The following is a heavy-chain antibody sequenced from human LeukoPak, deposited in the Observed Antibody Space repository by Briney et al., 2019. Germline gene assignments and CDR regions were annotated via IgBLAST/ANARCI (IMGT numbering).Heavy chain of an antibody. V-gene: IGHV1-46*01. CDR1: GYTFTSYY. CDR2: INPSGGST. CDR3: ARARGSGSYYGHDYYYYYYMDV. Sequence: PEASVKVSCKASGYTFTSYYMHWVRQAPGQGLEWMGIINPSGGSTTYAQKFQGRVIMTGDTSTSTVYMELRSLRSEDTAVYYCARARGSGSYYGHDYYYYYYMDVWGQGTTVTVSS. D-gene: IGHD3-10*01. J-gene: IGHJ6*03.